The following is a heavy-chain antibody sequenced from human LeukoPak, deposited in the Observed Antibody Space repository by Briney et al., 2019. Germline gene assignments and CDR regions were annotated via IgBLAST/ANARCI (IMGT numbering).Heavy chain of an antibody. J-gene: IGHJ4*02. V-gene: IGHV3-53*01. Sequence: GGSLRLSCAVSGFTFSSYAMHWVRQAPGKGLEWVSVIYSGGSTYYADSVKGRFTISRDHSKNTLYLQMNSLRAEDTAIYYCAKERGDSSGYSLDYWGQGTLVTVSS. CDR2: IYSGGST. CDR3: AKERGDSSGYSLDY. D-gene: IGHD3-22*01. CDR1: GFTFSSYA.